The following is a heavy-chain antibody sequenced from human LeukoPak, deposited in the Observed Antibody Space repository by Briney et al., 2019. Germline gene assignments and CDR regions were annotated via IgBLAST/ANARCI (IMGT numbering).Heavy chain of an antibody. V-gene: IGHV3-7*01. D-gene: IGHD3-22*01. CDR2: IKQDGSEK. CDR1: GFTVSSNY. CDR3: AGFYYDGGF. J-gene: IGHJ4*02. Sequence: PGGSLRLSCAASGFTVSSNYMSWVRQAPGKGLEWVANIKQDGSEKYYVDSVKGRFTISRDNAKNSLYLQMNSLRAEDTAVYYCAGFYYDGGFWGQGTLVTVSS.